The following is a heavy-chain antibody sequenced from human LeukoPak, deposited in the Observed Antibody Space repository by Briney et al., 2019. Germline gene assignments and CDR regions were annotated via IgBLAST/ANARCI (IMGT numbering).Heavy chain of an antibody. D-gene: IGHD5-18*01. CDR2: INHSGST. Sequence: PSQTLSLTCAVSGGSISSGGYSWSWIRQPPGKGLEWIGEINHSGSTNYNPSLKSRVTISVDTSKNQFSLKLSSVTAADTAVYYCARARGYSYGYGYWGQGTLVTVSS. V-gene: IGHV4-30-2*01. J-gene: IGHJ4*02. CDR3: ARARGYSYGYGY. CDR1: GGSISSGGYS.